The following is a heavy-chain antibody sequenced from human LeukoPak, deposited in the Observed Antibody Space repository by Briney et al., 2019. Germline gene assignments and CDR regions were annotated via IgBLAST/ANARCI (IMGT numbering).Heavy chain of an antibody. CDR2: MNPNSGNT. D-gene: IGHD3-16*02. Sequence: EASVKVSCKASGYTFTSYDINWVRQATGQGLEWMGWMNPNSGNTGYAQKFQGRVTMTRNTSISTAYMELSSLRSEDTAVYYCARERSYPTDHYYYGMDVWGQGTTVTVSS. CDR3: ARERSYPTDHYYYGMDV. V-gene: IGHV1-8*01. J-gene: IGHJ6*02. CDR1: GYTFTSYD.